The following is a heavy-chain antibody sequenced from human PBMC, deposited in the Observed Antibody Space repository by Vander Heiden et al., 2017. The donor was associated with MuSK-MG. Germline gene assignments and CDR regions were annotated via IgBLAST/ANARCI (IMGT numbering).Heavy chain of an antibody. CDR2: INQSGGA. V-gene: IGHV4-34*02. Sequence: QVQLQQWGAGLLKPSETLSLTCAVYGGSFSGYDWTWIRQPPGKGLEWVGEINQSGGANYNPSLKSRVTISLDTSENQFSLKLSSVTAADTAVYYCARGLVGPRMSYWGQGSLVTVSS. J-gene: IGHJ4*02. CDR1: GGSFSGYD. D-gene: IGHD1-26*01. CDR3: ARGLVGPRMSY.